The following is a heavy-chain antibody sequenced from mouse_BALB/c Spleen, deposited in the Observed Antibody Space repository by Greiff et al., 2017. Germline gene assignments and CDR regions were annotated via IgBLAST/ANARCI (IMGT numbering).Heavy chain of an antibody. J-gene: IGHJ1*01. Sequence: VKLMESGAELARPGASVTMSCKASGYTFTSYTMTWVQQRPGQGLEWIGYINPSSGYTNYNQKFKDKATLTADKSSSTAYMQLRSLTSEDSAVYYCARGDDYDGWYFDVWGAGTTVTVSS. CDR2: INPSSGYT. V-gene: IGHV1-4*01. CDR3: ARGDDYDGWYFDV. D-gene: IGHD2-4*01. CDR1: GYTFTSYT.